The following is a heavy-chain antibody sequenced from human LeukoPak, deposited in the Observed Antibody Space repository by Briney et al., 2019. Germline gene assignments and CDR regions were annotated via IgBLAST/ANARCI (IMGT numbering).Heavy chain of an antibody. CDR1: GYSISSGYY. Sequence: PSETLSLTCTVSGYSISSGYYWGWIRQPPGKGLEWIGSIYHGGSTYYNPSLKSRVTISVDTSKNQFSLKLSSVTAADTAVYYCARETKAYGSGSFWGQGTLVTVSS. CDR3: ARETKAYGSGSF. CDR2: IYHGGST. D-gene: IGHD3-10*01. J-gene: IGHJ4*02. V-gene: IGHV4-38-2*02.